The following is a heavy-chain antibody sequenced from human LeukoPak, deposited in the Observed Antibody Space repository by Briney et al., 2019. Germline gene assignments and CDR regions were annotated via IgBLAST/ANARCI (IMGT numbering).Heavy chain of an antibody. Sequence: GGSLRLSCAASGFTFSSYAMSWVRRAPGKGLEWVSSISGSGGSTYNADSVKGRFTISRDNSKNTLYLQMNSLRAEDTAVYYCAKGSYYFDYWGQGTLVTVSS. J-gene: IGHJ4*02. V-gene: IGHV3-23*01. CDR3: AKGSYYFDY. CDR2: ISGSGGST. D-gene: IGHD1-26*01. CDR1: GFTFSSYA.